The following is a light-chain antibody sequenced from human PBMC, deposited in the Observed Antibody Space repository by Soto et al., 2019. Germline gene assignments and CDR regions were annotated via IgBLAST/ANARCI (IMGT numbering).Light chain of an antibody. CDR3: QQCATPPLT. CDR2: DAS. J-gene: IGKJ1*01. CDR1: QSVSKNY. Sequence: DIVLTQSPGTLSLSPGERATLSCRASQSVSKNYLAWYQHNPGQAPRLLIDDASNRATGIPDRFSGSGSGTDFTLTISSLEPEDSAVYYCQQCATPPLTFGQGTKLEIK. V-gene: IGKV3-20*01.